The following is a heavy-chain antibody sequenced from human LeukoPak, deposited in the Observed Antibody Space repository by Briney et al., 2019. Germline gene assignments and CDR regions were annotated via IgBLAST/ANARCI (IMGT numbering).Heavy chain of an antibody. Sequence: PSEALSLTCAVYGGSFSDDYWSWIRQPPGKGLEWIGEINHSGTTTSRPSHKSRVSISVDTSKNQFSLKLTSVTAADAAMYYCASHYSSGSYRYTGSFDSWGQGMLVNVSS. D-gene: IGHD3-16*02. CDR3: ASHYSSGSYRYTGSFDS. V-gene: IGHV4-34*01. CDR1: GGSFSDDY. CDR2: INHSGTT. J-gene: IGHJ4*02.